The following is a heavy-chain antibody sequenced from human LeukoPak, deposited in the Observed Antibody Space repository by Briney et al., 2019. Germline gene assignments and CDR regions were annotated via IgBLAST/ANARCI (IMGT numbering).Heavy chain of an antibody. CDR3: ARDRAAVADLLY. D-gene: IGHD6-19*01. Sequence: GGSLRLSCAASGFTFSSYWMHWVRQAPGKGLVWVSRINSDGSSTSYTDSVKGRFTISRDNAKNTLYLQMNSLRAEDTAVYYCARDRAAVADLLYWGQGTLVTVSS. J-gene: IGHJ4*02. CDR2: INSDGSST. CDR1: GFTFSSYW. V-gene: IGHV3-74*01.